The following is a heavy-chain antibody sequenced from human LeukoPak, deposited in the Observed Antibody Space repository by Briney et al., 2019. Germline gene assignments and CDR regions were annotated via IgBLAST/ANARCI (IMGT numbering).Heavy chain of an antibody. V-gene: IGHV1-69*01. CDR3: ARARVGASTLYFQH. CDR2: IIPIFGRA. CDR1: GYTFTGYY. Sequence: GASVKVSCTASGYTFTGYYMHWVRQAPGQGLEWMGGIIPIFGRAHYAQKFQGRVTITADESTSTAYMELSSLRSEDTAVYYCARARVGASTLYFQHWGQGTLVTVSS. D-gene: IGHD1-26*01. J-gene: IGHJ1*01.